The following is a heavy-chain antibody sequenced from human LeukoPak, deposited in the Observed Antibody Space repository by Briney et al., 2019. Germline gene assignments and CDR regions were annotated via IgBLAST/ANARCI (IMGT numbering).Heavy chain of an antibody. Sequence: GGSLRLSRAPSGFTLSDTAINWVRQAPRAGLEWVGHIRSKANPYATEYAASVKGKFTISRDDSKNTGHLQTNSLKSEDTAVYDCPGPIDYWGQGTLVTVSS. CDR1: GFTLSDTA. J-gene: IGHJ4*02. CDR2: IRSKANPYAT. CDR3: PGPIDY. V-gene: IGHV3-73*01.